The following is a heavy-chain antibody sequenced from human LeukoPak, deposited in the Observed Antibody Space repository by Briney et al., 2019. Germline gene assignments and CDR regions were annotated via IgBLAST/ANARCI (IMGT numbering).Heavy chain of an antibody. V-gene: IGHV1-2*02. CDR1: GYTFTGYY. D-gene: IGHD2-15*01. CDR3: ASLPSGYCSGGSCYY. CDR2: INPNSGGT. J-gene: IGHJ4*02. Sequence: ASVKVSCKASGYTFTGYYMHWVRQAPGRGLEWMGWINPNSGGTNYAQKFQGRVTMTRDTSISTAYMELSRLRSDDTAVYYCASLPSGYCSGGSCYYWGQGTLVTVSS.